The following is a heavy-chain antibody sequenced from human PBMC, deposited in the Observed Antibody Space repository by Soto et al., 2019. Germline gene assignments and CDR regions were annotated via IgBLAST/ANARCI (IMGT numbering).Heavy chain of an antibody. CDR2: VFYDGYT. V-gene: IGHV4-39*01. J-gene: IGHJ4*02. CDR1: GDSISGSPYF. D-gene: IGHD6-19*01. CDR3: ASLQVAVPPY. Sequence: ETLSLTCTVSGDSISGSPYFWGWIRQPPGKRLEWIGSVFYDGYTLYTPSLRSRVTISVDTSKNQFSLKLTSVAVADTATYFCASLQVAVPPYWGQGTLVPVSS.